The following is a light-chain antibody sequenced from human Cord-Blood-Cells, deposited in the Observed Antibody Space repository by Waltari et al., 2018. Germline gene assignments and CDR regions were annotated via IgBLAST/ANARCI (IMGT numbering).Light chain of an antibody. V-gene: IGLV6-57*03. Sequence: NFMLTQPHSVSESPGKTVTISCTRSSGSIDRNYVQCYQQRPGSAPTTVIYEDNQRPSGVPDRFSGSIDSSSNAASLTISGLKTEDEADYYCQSYDSSNSWVFGGGTKLTVL. CDR2: EDN. CDR1: SGSIDRNY. CDR3: QSYDSSNSWV. J-gene: IGLJ3*02.